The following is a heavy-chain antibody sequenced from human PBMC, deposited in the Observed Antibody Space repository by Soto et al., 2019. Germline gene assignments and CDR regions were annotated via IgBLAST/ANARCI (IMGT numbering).Heavy chain of an antibody. J-gene: IGHJ5*02. CDR2: ISSSSSYI. V-gene: IGHV3-21*01. D-gene: IGHD3-22*01. Sequence: GSLRLSCAASGFTFSSYSMNWVRQAPGKGLEWVSSISSSSSYIYYADSVKGRFTISRDNAKNSLYLQMNSLRAEDTAVYYCARVQDYYDSSGYYHNWFDPWGQGTLVTVSS. CDR1: GFTFSSYS. CDR3: ARVQDYYDSSGYYHNWFDP.